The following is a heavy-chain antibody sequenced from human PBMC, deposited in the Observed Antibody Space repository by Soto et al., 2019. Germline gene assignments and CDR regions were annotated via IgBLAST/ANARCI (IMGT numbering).Heavy chain of an antibody. V-gene: IGHV3-30*18. Sequence: QVQLVESGGGVVQPGRSLRLSCAASGFTFSSYGMHWVRQAPGKGLEWVAVITYDGSNKYYADSVKGRFTISRDNSKNTLYLKMNSLRAEDTAVYYCVKEPGYSSSWDGWDVWGKGTTVTASS. CDR2: ITYDGSNK. CDR3: VKEPGYSSSWDGWDV. CDR1: GFTFSSYG. D-gene: IGHD6-13*01. J-gene: IGHJ6*04.